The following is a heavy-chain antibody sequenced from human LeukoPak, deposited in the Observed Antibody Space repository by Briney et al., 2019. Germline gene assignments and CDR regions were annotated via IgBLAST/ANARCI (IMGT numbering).Heavy chain of an antibody. D-gene: IGHD2-2*02. V-gene: IGHV3-30*18. J-gene: IGHJ4*02. Sequence: GGALRLSCAASGFTFSSYGMHWVRQAPGKGLEWVAVISYDGSNKYYADSVKGRFTISGDNSKSTLYLQMNNLRAEDTAVYYCAKGSSTSCYSSCHYWGQGTLVTVSS. CDR2: ISYDGSNK. CDR3: AKGSSTSCYSSCHY. CDR1: GFTFSSYG.